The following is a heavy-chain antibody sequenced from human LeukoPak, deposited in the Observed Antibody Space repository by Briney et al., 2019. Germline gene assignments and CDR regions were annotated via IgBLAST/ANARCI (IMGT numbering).Heavy chain of an antibody. J-gene: IGHJ4*02. CDR1: GFTFSSYS. CDR3: ARVTVTTDY. CDR2: INTDGSST. D-gene: IGHD4-17*01. V-gene: IGHV3-74*01. Sequence: GGSLRLSCAASGFTFSSYSMNWVRQAPGKGLVWVSRINTDGSSTSYADSVKGRFTISRDNAKNTLYLQMNSLRAEDTAVYYCARVTVTTDYWGQGTLVTVSS.